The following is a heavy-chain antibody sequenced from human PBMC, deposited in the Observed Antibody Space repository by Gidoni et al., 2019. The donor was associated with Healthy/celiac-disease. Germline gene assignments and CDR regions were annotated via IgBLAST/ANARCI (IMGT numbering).Heavy chain of an antibody. CDR3: ARQHSTYYYDSSAAFDI. D-gene: IGHD3-22*01. J-gene: IGHJ3*02. V-gene: IGHV4-39*01. CDR1: GGSISSSSYY. Sequence: QLQLQESGPGLVKPSETLSLTCTVSGGSISSSSYYWGWIRQPPGKGLEWIGSIYYSGSTYYNPSLKSRVTISVDTSKNQFSLKLSSVTAADTAVYYCARQHSTYYYDSSAAFDIWGQGTMVTVSS. CDR2: IYYSGST.